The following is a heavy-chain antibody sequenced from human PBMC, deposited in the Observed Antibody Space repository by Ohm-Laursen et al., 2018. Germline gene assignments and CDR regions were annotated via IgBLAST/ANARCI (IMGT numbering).Heavy chain of an antibody. CDR2: ISVSGSST. J-gene: IGHJ4*02. Sequence: SLRLSCSASGFTFSISGMTWVRQAPGKGLEWVSGISVSGSSTAYADSVKGRFTISRDNSKNTLYLQMNSLRAEDTAVYYCANAGDYWGQGTLVTVSS. CDR1: GFTFSISG. V-gene: IGHV3-23*01. CDR3: ANAGDY.